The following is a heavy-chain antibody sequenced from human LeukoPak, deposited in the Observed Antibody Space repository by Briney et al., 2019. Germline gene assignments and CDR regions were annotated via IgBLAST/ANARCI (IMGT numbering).Heavy chain of an antibody. D-gene: IGHD3-3*01. J-gene: IGHJ5*02. CDR2: IYYSGST. CDR3: ARRGFTIFGVVIILPGNSWFDP. Sequence: PSETLSLTCTVSGGSISSSSYYWGWIRQPPGKGLEWIGSIYYSGSTYHNPSLKSRVTISVDTSKNQFSLKLSSVTAADTAVYYCARRGFTIFGVVIILPGNSWFDPWGQGTLVTVSS. CDR1: GGSISSSSYY. V-gene: IGHV4-39*07.